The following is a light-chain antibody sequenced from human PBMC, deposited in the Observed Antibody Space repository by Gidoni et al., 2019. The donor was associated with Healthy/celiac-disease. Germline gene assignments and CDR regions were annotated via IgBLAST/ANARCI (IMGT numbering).Light chain of an antibody. Sequence: EIVLTQSPGPLSLSPGERATHSCRASQSVSSSYLAWYQQKPGQAPRLLIYGASSRATGLPDRFSGSGSGTDFTLTISRLEPEDFAVYYCQQYGSSPRTFGQGTKVEIK. CDR3: QQYGSSPRT. J-gene: IGKJ1*01. V-gene: IGKV3-20*01. CDR2: GAS. CDR1: QSVSSSY.